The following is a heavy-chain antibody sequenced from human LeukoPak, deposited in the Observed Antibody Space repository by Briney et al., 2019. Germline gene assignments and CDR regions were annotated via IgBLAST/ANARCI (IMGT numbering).Heavy chain of an antibody. D-gene: IGHD2-21*01. CDR3: VRAYHPGGWFDP. Sequence: GGSLRLSCAASGFTFSSYAMSWVRQAPGKGLEWVSAISGSGGSTYYADSVKGRFTISRDNSKNTLYLQMNSLTAEDTAVHYCVRAYHPGGWFDPWGQGTLVTVSS. V-gene: IGHV3-23*01. CDR1: GFTFSSYA. CDR2: ISGSGGST. J-gene: IGHJ5*02.